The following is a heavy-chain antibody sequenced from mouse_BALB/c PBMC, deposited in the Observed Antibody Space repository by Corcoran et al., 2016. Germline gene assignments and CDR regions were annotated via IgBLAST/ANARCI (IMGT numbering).Heavy chain of an antibody. Sequence: QIQLVQSGPELKKPGETVKISCKASGYTFTNYGMNWVKQAPGKGLKWMGWINTYTGEPTYADDFKGWFAFSLETSASTAYLQINNLKNEDTATYFCANYYGSSFAYWGQGTLVTVSA. CDR3: ANYYGSSFAY. V-gene: IGHV9-3-1*01. CDR1: GYTFTNYG. CDR2: INTYTGEP. J-gene: IGHJ3*01. D-gene: IGHD1-1*01.